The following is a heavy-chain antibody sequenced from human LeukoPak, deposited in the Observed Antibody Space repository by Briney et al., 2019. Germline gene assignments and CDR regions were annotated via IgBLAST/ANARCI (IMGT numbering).Heavy chain of an antibody. CDR2: IKQDGSEK. J-gene: IGHJ4*02. Sequence: GGSLRLSCAASGFTFSSYWMNWVRQAPGKGLEWVANIKQDGSEKNYVDSVKGRFTISRDNAKNSLYLQMNSLRAEDTAVYYCARVSVGGRYYDSSGRGLDYWGQGTLVTVSS. CDR1: GFTFSSYW. D-gene: IGHD3-22*01. V-gene: IGHV3-7*01. CDR3: ARVSVGGRYYDSSGRGLDY.